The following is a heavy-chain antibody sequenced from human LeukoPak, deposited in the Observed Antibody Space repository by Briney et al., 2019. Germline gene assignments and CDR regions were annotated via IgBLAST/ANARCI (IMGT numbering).Heavy chain of an antibody. J-gene: IGHJ4*02. Sequence: GASVKVSCKASGGTFSSYAISWVRQAPGQGLEWMGGIIPIFGTANYAQKFQGRVTITADESTSTAYMELSSLRSEDTAVYYCARVQIGYCSGGSCSNFDYWGQGTLVTVSS. D-gene: IGHD2-15*01. CDR1: GGTFSSYA. CDR2: IIPIFGTA. CDR3: ARVQIGYCSGGSCSNFDY. V-gene: IGHV1-69*13.